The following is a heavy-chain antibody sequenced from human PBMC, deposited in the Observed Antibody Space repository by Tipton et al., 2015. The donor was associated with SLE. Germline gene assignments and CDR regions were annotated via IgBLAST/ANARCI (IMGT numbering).Heavy chain of an antibody. V-gene: IGHV4-59*01. CDR3: ARDGGGIAAAGVDY. D-gene: IGHD6-13*01. CDR2: IYYSGST. Sequence: TLSLTCTVSGGSISSYYWSWIRQPPGKGLEWIGYIYYSGSTNYNPSLKSRVTISVDTSKNQFSLKLSSVTAADTAVYYCARDGGGIAAAGVDYWGQGALVTVSS. J-gene: IGHJ4*02. CDR1: GGSISSYY.